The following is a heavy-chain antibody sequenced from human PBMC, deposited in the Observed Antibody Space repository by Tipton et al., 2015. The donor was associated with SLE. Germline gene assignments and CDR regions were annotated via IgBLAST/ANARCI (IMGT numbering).Heavy chain of an antibody. V-gene: IGHV4-59*01. CDR3: ARRGGDAFDL. CDR2: IYYSGST. CDR1: GGSISSYY. J-gene: IGHJ3*01. Sequence: TLSLTCTVSGGSISSYYWSWIRQPPGKGLEWIGYIYYSGSTNYNPSLKSRVTISVDTSKNQFSLKLSSVTAADTAVYYCARRGGDAFDLWGQGTMVTVSS. D-gene: IGHD6-25*01.